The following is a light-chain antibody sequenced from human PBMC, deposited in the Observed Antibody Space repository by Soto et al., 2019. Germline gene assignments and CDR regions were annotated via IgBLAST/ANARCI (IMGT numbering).Light chain of an antibody. J-gene: IGKJ1*01. CDR2: AAS. CDR3: QQRLNWPPG. V-gene: IGKV1-39*01. Sequence: DIQMTQSPSSLSASVGDRVTVSCGASQSISSYLNWYQQKAGKAPKLLIYAASSLQSGVPSRFSGSGSGTDFALTISDLEPADFGLYYCQQRLNWPPGFGQGTKVDI. CDR1: QSISSY.